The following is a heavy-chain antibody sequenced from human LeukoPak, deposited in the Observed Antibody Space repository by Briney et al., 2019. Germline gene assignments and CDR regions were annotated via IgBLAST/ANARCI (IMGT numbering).Heavy chain of an antibody. CDR3: AKSLRSTRQFDY. Sequence: GGSLRLSCAASGFTFSSYAMSWVRQAPGKGLEWVSAISGSGGSTYYADSVEGRFTISRDNSKNTLYLQMNSLRAEDTAVYYCAKSLRSTRQFDYRGQGTLVTVSS. J-gene: IGHJ4*02. V-gene: IGHV3-23*01. D-gene: IGHD5/OR15-5a*01. CDR1: GFTFSSYA. CDR2: ISGSGGST.